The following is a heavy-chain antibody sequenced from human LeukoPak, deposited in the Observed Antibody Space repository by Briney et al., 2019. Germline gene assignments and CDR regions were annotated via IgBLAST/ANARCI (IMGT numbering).Heavy chain of an antibody. Sequence: SVTVSYMPSGYTFTNYHINWVRQAPGQGLDWVGWMNPNNGDSGFAQNFQGRVAITRDTSMSTANMDLGSLRSEDTAVYFCARTTSFTASGYDYWGQGTLVTVSS. CDR3: ARTTSFTASGYDY. J-gene: IGHJ4*02. D-gene: IGHD6-25*01. CDR1: GYTFTNYH. CDR2: MNPNNGDS. V-gene: IGHV1-8*03.